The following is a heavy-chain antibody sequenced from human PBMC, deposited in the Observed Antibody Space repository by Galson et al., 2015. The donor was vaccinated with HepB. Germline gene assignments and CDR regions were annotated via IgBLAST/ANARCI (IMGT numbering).Heavy chain of an antibody. V-gene: IGHV3-30*18. Sequence: SLRLSCAASGFTFSSYGMHWVRQAPGKGLEWVAVISYDGSNKYYADSVKGRFTISRDNSKNTLYLQMNSLRAEDTAVYYCAKDFASEYFQHWGQGTLVTVSS. CDR2: ISYDGSNK. CDR1: GFTFSSYG. J-gene: IGHJ1*01. CDR3: AKDFASEYFQH.